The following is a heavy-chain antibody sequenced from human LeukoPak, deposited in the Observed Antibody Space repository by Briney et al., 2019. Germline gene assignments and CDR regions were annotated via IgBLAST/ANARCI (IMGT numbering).Heavy chain of an antibody. J-gene: IGHJ4*02. CDR3: AKRIQSAMATGY. V-gene: IGHV3-23*01. Sequence: GGSLRLSCAASGFTFSSCAMSWVRQAPGKGLEWVSDINGSGGSTYYADSVKGRFTISRDNSKNTLYLQMNSLRAEDTAVYYCAKRIQSAMATGYWGQGTLVTVSS. CDR2: INGSGGST. D-gene: IGHD5-18*01. CDR1: GFTFSSCA.